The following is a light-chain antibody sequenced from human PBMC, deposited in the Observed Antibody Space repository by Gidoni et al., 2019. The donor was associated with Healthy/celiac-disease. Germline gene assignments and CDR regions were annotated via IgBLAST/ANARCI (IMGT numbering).Light chain of an antibody. CDR1: QSISSY. CDR2: AAS. J-gene: IGKJ4*01. Sequence: DIQMTHSPSSLAASVADRVTITCRASQSISSYLNWYHKKPGKAPKLLIYAASSLQSGVPSRFSGSGSGTDFTLTISSLQPEDFATYYCQQSYSTPQELTFGGGTKVEIK. CDR3: QQSYSTPQELT. V-gene: IGKV1-39*01.